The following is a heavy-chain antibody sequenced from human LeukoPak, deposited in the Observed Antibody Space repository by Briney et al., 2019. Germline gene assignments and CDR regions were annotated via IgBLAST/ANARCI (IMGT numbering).Heavy chain of an antibody. CDR3: ARGDIAAAGTSTPADY. V-gene: IGHV1-69*13. D-gene: IGHD6-13*01. J-gene: IGHJ4*02. CDR2: IIPIFGTA. CDR1: GGTFSSYA. Sequence: GASVKVSCKASGGTFSSYAISWVRPAPGQGLEWMGGIIPIFGTANYAQKFQGRVTITADESTSTAYMELSSLRSEDTAVYYCARGDIAAAGTSTPADYWGQGTLVTVSS.